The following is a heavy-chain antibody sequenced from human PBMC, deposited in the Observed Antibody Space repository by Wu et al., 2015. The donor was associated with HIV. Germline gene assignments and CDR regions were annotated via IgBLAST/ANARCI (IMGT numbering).Heavy chain of an antibody. CDR2: IIFGTA. CDR1: GGTFSNYA. J-gene: IGHJ6*03. CDR3: ARALPSVRYYYYYMDV. V-gene: IGHV1-69*12. Sequence: QVQLVQSGAEMKKPGSSVKVSCKASGGTFSNYAITWVRQAPGQGLEWMGGIIFGTANYAQKFQGRVTITADESTSTAYMELSSLRSEDTAVYYCARALPSVRYYYYYMDVWGKGTTVTVSS.